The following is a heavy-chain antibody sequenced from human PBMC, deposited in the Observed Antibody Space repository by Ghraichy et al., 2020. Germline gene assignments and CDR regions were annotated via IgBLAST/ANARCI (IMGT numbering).Heavy chain of an antibody. CDR3: ARDRDCTNGVCYTSFSNYGMDV. V-gene: IGHV4-31*03. D-gene: IGHD2-8*01. Sequence: SETLSLTCTVSGGSISSGGYYWSWIRQHPGKGLEWIGYIYYSGSTYYNPSLKSRVTISVDTSKNQFSLKLSSVTAADTAVYYCARDRDCTNGVCYTSFSNYGMDVWGQGTTVTVSS. CDR2: IYYSGST. J-gene: IGHJ6*02. CDR1: GGSISSGGYY.